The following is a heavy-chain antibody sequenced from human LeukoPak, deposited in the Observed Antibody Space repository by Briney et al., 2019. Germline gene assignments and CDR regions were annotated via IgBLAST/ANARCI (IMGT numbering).Heavy chain of an antibody. D-gene: IGHD1-7*01. J-gene: IGHJ6*03. CDR3: ARFRGGNSYYYYYYVDV. CDR2: FNNSGST. V-gene: IGHV4-34*01. CDR1: GGSFSGYY. Sequence: TSETLSLTCAVYGGSFSGYYGSGLPHPPGKGRDGMGEFNNSGSTTYNPSLKSRATISVDTSKNQFSLKLSSVTAADTAVYYCARFRGGNSYYYYYYVDVWGEGTTVTVSS.